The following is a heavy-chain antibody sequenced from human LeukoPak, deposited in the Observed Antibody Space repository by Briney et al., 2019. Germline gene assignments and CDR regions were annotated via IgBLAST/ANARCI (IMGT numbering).Heavy chain of an antibody. CDR3: ARDATLGDYSNYYYYMDV. V-gene: IGHV3-30*04. J-gene: IGHJ6*03. D-gene: IGHD4-11*01. Sequence: PGGSLRLSCAASGFTFSSHAMHWVRQAPGKGLEWVAVMSYDGTNKYYADSVKGRFTISRDNSKNTLYLQMNSLRAEDTAVYYCARDATLGDYSNYYYYMDVWGKGTTVTVSS. CDR2: MSYDGTNK. CDR1: GFTFSSHA.